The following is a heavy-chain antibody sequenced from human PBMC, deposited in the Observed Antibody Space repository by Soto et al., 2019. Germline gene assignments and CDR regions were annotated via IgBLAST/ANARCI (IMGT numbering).Heavy chain of an antibody. CDR1: SGSISSSNW. V-gene: IGHV4-4*02. CDR2: IYHSGST. D-gene: IGHD2-21*01. Sequence: SETLSLTCAVSSGSISSSNWWSWVRQPPGKELEWIGEIYHSGSTNYNPSLKSRVTISVDKSKNQFSLKLSSVTAADTAVYYCARREYRSWAYCGGDCYYFDYWGQGTLVTVSS. J-gene: IGHJ4*02. CDR3: ARREYRSWAYCGGDCYYFDY.